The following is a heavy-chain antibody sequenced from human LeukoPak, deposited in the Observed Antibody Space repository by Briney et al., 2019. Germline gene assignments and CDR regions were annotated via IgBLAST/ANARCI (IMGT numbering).Heavy chain of an antibody. CDR2: IYYSGST. D-gene: IGHD3-10*01. J-gene: IGHJ5*02. Sequence: SETLSLTCTVSGGSISSYYWSWIRQPPGKGLEWIGYIYYSGSTNYNPSLKSRVTISVDTSKNQFSLKLSSVTAADTAVYYCARHITMVNWFAPWGQGTLVTVSS. V-gene: IGHV4-59*08. CDR1: GGSISSYY. CDR3: ARHITMVNWFAP.